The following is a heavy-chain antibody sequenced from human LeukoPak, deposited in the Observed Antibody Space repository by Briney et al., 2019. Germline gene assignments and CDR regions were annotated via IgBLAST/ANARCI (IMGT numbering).Heavy chain of an antibody. CDR3: ARAEPIVGATPYRYYGMDV. J-gene: IGHJ6*02. V-gene: IGHV4-59*01. Sequence: SETLSLTCTVSGGSISGYFWSWIRQPPGKGLEWIGYSYNSGSTNYNPSLKGRVTTSVDTSKNQFSLNLRSVTAADTAVYYCARAEPIVGATPYRYYGMDVWGQGTTVTVSS. D-gene: IGHD1-26*01. CDR2: SYNSGST. CDR1: GGSISGYF.